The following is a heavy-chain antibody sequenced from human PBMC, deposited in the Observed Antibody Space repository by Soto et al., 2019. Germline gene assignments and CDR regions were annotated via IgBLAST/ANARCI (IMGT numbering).Heavy chain of an antibody. CDR2: IRPKVYGGAI. D-gene: IGHD3-22*01. Sequence: EEHLEESGGDLVEPGRSLRLSCTASGFTFGDYAMRWFRQAPGKGLEWVGFIRPKVYGGAIDYAAPVKGRFSISRDDSKNIAYLPMNSLKSEDTAVYSCARDGGYCGYVCHIGNWYFGLWGRGTRVTVSS. CDR3: ARDGGYCGYVCHIGNWYFGL. CDR1: GFTFGDYA. V-gene: IGHV3-49*03. J-gene: IGHJ2*01.